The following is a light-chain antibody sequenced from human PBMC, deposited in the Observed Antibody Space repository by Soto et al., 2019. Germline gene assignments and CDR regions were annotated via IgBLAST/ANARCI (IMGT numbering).Light chain of an antibody. CDR3: QHRSNWPLT. CDR2: DAF. Sequence: EIVLTQSPATLSLSPGERATLSCRASQSVSSYLAWYQQKPGQAPRLLIYDAFNRATAVPARFSGSGPGTDFTLTISSLEPEDVAVYYCQHRSNWPLTFGGGTKVEI. CDR1: QSVSSY. V-gene: IGKV3-11*01. J-gene: IGKJ4*01.